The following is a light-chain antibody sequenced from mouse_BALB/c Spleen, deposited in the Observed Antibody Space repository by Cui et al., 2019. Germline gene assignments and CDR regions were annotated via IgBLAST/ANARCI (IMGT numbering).Light chain of an antibody. CDR2: LAS. J-gene: IGKJ1*01. Sequence: NIVLSQSPASLAVSLARRATISRRASESIASYGNSIMHWYQQKPGQPPKRLIYLASNLVSAVPARFSGSGSRRDFTLTIVTVEADDAATNYCQQKNENPPTFGGGTKLEIK. CDR1: ESIASYGNSI. CDR3: QQKNENPPT. V-gene: IGKV3-10*01.